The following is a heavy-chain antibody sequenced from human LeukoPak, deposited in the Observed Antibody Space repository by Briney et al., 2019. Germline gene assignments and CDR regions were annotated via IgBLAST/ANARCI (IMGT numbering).Heavy chain of an antibody. CDR1: GFTFNTYD. V-gene: IGHV3-13*04. CDR3: TRKRGGAFDI. Sequence: PGGSLRLSCAASGFTFNTYDIHWVRQATGKGLEWVSAIRTAGDTYYSGAVKGRFTISREDAKTSLHLQMNSLRVGDTAVYYCTRKRGGAFDIWGQGTMVTVSS. J-gene: IGHJ3*02. CDR2: IRTAGDT.